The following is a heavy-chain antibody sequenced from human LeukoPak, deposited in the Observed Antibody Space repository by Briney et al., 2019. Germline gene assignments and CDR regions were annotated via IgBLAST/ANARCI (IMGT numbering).Heavy chain of an antibody. D-gene: IGHD5-18*01. V-gene: IGHV3-21*01. CDR3: ARDEWDTAMVGYYYYYGMDV. CDR1: GFTFSSYS. Sequence: GGSLRLSCAASGFTFSSYSMNWVRQAPGKGQEWVSSISSSSSYIYYADSVKGRFTISRDNAKNSLYLQMNSLRAEDTAVYYCARDEWDTAMVGYYYYYGMDVWGQGTTVTVSS. CDR2: ISSSSSYI. J-gene: IGHJ6*02.